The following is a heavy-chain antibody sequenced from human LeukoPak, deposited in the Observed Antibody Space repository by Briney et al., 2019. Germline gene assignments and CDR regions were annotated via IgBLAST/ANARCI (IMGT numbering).Heavy chain of an antibody. CDR1: GGSLEGLY. Sequence: SETLSPTCTVSGGSLEGLYWSWIRQSPEKGLEWIGNVFHTGVTSYNLSLKSRVTISVDTSRNQFSLTMASMTAADTAIYYCTREGGSGYYFGIPRYYFDAWGQGVLVTVSS. D-gene: IGHD3-22*01. CDR2: VFHTGVT. J-gene: IGHJ4*02. V-gene: IGHV4-59*11. CDR3: TREGGSGYYFGIPRYYFDA.